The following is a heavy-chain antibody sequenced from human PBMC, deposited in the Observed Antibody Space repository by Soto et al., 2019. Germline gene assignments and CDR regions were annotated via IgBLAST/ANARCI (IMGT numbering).Heavy chain of an antibody. Sequence: GSLRLSCAASGXTFSSYSMNWVRQAPGKGLEWVSTIRTSVGDTYYAASVKGLFTISRDNSKSTVYLHLNSLRAEYTAIYYCAKDPTYDYGYFDSWGQGTLGTVSS. CDR3: AKDPTYDYGYFDS. D-gene: IGHD4-17*01. CDR2: IRTSVGDT. V-gene: IGHV3-23*01. CDR1: GXTFSSYS. J-gene: IGHJ4*02.